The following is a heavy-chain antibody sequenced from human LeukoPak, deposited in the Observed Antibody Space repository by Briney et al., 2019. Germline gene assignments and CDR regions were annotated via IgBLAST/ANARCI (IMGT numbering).Heavy chain of an antibody. V-gene: IGHV4-34*01. J-gene: IGHJ4*02. CDR3: AIPRGLQRTLTN. D-gene: IGHD3-9*01. CDR1: GGSFSGYY. CDR2: INHSGST. Sequence: SETLSLTCAVYGGSFSGYYWSWIRQPPGKGLEWIGEINHSGSTNYNPSLKSRVTISVDTSKNQFSLNLSSVTAADPAVYYFAIPRGLQRTLTNRGQGTLVTVSS.